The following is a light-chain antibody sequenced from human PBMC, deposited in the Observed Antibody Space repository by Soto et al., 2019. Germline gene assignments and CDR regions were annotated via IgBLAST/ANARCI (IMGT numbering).Light chain of an antibody. CDR1: QNVSSSY. CDR3: QQYNNWPFT. J-gene: IGKJ5*01. Sequence: EIVITQSPATLSVSPGEKAPLSCRASQNVSSSYLAWYQQKPGQAPRLVIYDIFTRATGVPTRISGSGSGTEFTLTISSLQSEDFAVYYCQQYNNWPFTFGQGTRLEIK. V-gene: IGKV3D-15*01. CDR2: DIF.